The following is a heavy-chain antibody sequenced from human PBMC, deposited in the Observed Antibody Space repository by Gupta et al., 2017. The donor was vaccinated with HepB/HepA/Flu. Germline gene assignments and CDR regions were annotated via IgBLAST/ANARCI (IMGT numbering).Heavy chain of an antibody. CDR3: ARDLGYGPGSLYDY. CDR1: AGSISSYS. D-gene: IGHD3-10*01. CDR2: IYYSGST. V-gene: IGHV4-59*01. Sequence: QVQLQESGPGLVKPSETLSLPCTVSAGSISSYSWSWLRQPPGKGLEWIGYIYYSGSTNYNPSLKSRVTISVDTSNNQFSLKLISVTAADTAVYYCARDLGYGPGSLYDYWGQGTLVTGSS. J-gene: IGHJ4*02.